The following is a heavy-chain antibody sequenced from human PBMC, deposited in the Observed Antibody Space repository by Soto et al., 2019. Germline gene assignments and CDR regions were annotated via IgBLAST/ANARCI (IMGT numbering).Heavy chain of an antibody. V-gene: IGHV1-8*01. CDR1: GFPFTSLD. D-gene: IGHD6-25*01. J-gene: IGHJ4*02. CDR3: ARYQEAAAFND. Sequence: QVQLVQSGAEVRKPGASVKVSCKASGFPFTSLDINWVRQAPGQGLEWVGYMTPSGYIGFAQKFRGRVSMTRDASTSTVSMELSSLRSDDTAVYYCARYQEAAAFNDWGQGPLVTVSS. CDR2: MTPSGYI.